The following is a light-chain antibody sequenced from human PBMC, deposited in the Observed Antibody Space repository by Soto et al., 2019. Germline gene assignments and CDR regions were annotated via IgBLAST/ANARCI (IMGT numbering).Light chain of an antibody. CDR2: GTS. Sequence: EIVLTQSPGTLSLSPGERATLSCRASQSVSSNYLAWYQQKPGQAPRLLIYGTSSRATAIPDRFSGSGSGTDFTLTISRLEPEDFAVFYCQQYGSSPWTFGQGTKVDIK. J-gene: IGKJ1*01. V-gene: IGKV3-20*01. CDR1: QSVSSNY. CDR3: QQYGSSPWT.